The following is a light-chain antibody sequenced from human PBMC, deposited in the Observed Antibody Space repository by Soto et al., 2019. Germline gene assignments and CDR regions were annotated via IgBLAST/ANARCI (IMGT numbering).Light chain of an antibody. CDR3: QLNNDYLTWT. Sequence: IQMTQSPSTLSASVGDRVTITCRANQSISRWLAWFQQKPGKAPRILIFDAATLERGVPPRFSGSGSGTEFTLTINSLQPDDFATYYCQLNNDYLTWTFAQGTKV. CDR2: DAA. J-gene: IGKJ1*01. CDR1: QSISRW. V-gene: IGKV1-5*01.